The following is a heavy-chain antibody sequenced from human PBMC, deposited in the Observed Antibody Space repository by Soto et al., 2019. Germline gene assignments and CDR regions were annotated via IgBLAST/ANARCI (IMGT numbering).Heavy chain of an antibody. CDR2: IYYSGST. J-gene: IGHJ6*02. D-gene: IGHD6-25*01. Sequence: SETLSLTCSVSGGSISSVGHYWTWIRQQPGKGLEWIGYIYYSGSTDHNPSLKSRVTISVDRSKNQFSLNLSSVTAADTAIYYCARESGGYDSSTRYGLDVWGQGTTVTVSS. CDR1: GGSISSVGHY. V-gene: IGHV4-31*03. CDR3: ARESGGYDSSTRYGLDV.